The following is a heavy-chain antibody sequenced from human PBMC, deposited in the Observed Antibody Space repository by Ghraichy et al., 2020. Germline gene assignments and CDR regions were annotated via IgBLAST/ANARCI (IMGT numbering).Heavy chain of an antibody. Sequence: SETLSLTCGVSGGAVSSRNWWSWVRQSPGKGLEWIGEIYQSGSTNSNPSLKSRVTISMDKPKNQFSLRLNSVTAADTAVYYCARHITGFDAVDIWGQGTMVTVSS. D-gene: IGHD1-1*01. CDR2: IYQSGST. V-gene: IGHV4/OR15-8*02. J-gene: IGHJ3*02. CDR1: GGAVSSRNW. CDR3: ARHITGFDAVDI.